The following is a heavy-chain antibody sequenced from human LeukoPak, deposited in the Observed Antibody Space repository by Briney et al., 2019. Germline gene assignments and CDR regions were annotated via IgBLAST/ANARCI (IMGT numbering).Heavy chain of an antibody. Sequence: GEPLRISCKGSGYSFTTYWISWVRRLPGKGREWLGRFAPSDSYTYYSPSFQGHVTISADKSINTAYLQWTSLRASDTAMYYCARRLASCGGDCYSFDYWGQGTLVTVSS. V-gene: IGHV5-10-1*01. CDR1: GYSFTTYW. CDR2: FAPSDSYT. CDR3: ARRLASCGGDCYSFDY. J-gene: IGHJ4*02. D-gene: IGHD2-21*02.